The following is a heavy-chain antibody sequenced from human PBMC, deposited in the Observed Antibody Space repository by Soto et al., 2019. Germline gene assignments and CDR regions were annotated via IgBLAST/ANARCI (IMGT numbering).Heavy chain of an antibody. Sequence: ASVKVSCKVSGYTLTELSMHWVRQAPGKGLEWMGGFDPEDGETIYAQKFQGRVTMTEDTSTDTAYMELSSLRCEDTAEYYCAPLSYCSGSCYPWGQGTLVTVFS. CDR2: FDPEDGET. CDR3: APLSYCSGSCYP. D-gene: IGHD2-15*01. V-gene: IGHV1-24*01. CDR1: GYTLTELS. J-gene: IGHJ5*02.